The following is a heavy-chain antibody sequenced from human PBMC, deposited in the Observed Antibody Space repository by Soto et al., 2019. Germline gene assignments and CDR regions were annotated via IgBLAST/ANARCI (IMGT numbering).Heavy chain of an antibody. CDR1: SGSISSSNW. CDR3: ARGNIVATSGLDP. CDR2: IYHSGST. J-gene: IGHJ5*02. D-gene: IGHD5-12*01. Sequence: PSETLSLTCAVSSGSISSSNWWSWVRQPPGKGLEWIGEIYHSGSTNYNPSLKSRVTISVDTSKNQFSLKLSSVTAADTAVYYCARGNIVATSGLDPWGQGTLVTVSS. V-gene: IGHV4-4*02.